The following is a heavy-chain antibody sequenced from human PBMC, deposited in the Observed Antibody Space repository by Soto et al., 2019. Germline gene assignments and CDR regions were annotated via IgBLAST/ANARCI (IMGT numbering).Heavy chain of an antibody. CDR2: IDHSGRT. CDR1: GGSFSGY. V-gene: IGHV4-34*01. D-gene: IGHD3-10*01. Sequence: PSETLSLTCAVYGGSFSGYWNWVRQPPGKGLEWVGEIDHSGRTKYNPSLKSRVTISVDTSKNQFSLKLSSVTAADTAMYYCALWFGDLNNYVDPWGQGTLVTVSA. J-gene: IGHJ5*02. CDR3: ALWFGDLNNYVDP.